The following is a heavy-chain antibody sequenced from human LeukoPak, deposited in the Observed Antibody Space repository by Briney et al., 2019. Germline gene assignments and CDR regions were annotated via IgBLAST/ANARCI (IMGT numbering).Heavy chain of an antibody. CDR3: ASHGGTNFDY. Sequence: LEWIGYIYYSGSTNYNPSLKSRVTISVDTSKNQFSLKLSSVTAADTAVYYCASHGGTNFDYWGQGTLVTVSS. V-gene: IGHV4-61*07. D-gene: IGHD1-1*01. J-gene: IGHJ4*02. CDR2: IYYSGST.